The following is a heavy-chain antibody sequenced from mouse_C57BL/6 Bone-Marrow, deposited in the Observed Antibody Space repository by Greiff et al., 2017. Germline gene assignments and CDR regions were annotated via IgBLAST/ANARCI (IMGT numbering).Heavy chain of an antibody. V-gene: IGHV3-6*01. CDR3: ARGYGNYVDY. J-gene: IGHJ2*01. Sequence: VQLQQSGPGLVKPSQSLSLPCSVTGYSITSGYYWNWIRQFPGNKLEWMGYISYDGSNNYNPSLKNRISITRDTSKNQFFLKLNSVTTEDTATYYCARGYGNYVDYWGQGTTLTVSS. CDR1: GYSITSGYY. D-gene: IGHD2-10*02. CDR2: ISYDGSN.